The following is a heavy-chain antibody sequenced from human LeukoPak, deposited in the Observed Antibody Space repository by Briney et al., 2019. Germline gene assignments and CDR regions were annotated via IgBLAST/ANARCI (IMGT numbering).Heavy chain of an antibody. D-gene: IGHD6-19*01. V-gene: IGHV1-2*02. CDR2: INPNSGGT. J-gene: IGHJ4*02. CDR3: ARAWEAVAGNYGVIDY. CDR1: GYTFTGYY. Sequence: ASVKVSCKASGYTFTGYYMHWVRQAPGQGLEWMGWINPNSGGTNYAQKFQGRVTVTRDMSTSTVHMELKGLRSEDTAMYYCARAWEAVAGNYGVIDYWGQGTLVTVSS.